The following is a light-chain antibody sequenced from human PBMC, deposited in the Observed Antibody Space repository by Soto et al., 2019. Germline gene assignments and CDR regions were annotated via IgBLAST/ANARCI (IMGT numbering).Light chain of an antibody. V-gene: IGKV3-15*01. CDR3: QEYDNWPPEGT. Sequence: VLSQSPGRLSLSPGERATLSCRASQSVPSTYFAWYQQKPGQAPRLLIYGASTRATGIPARFSGSGSGTEFTLTINSLQSEDFAVYYCQEYDNWPPEGTFGQGTKVDIK. J-gene: IGKJ1*01. CDR1: QSVPSTY. CDR2: GAS.